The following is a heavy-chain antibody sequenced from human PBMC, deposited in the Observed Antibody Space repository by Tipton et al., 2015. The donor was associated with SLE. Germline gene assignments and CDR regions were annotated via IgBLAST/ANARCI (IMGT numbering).Heavy chain of an antibody. Sequence: GSLRLSCAASGFTFSTYAMNWVRQAPGKGLEWVSVTYSGGPTYYADSVKGRFTISRDNSKNTVYLQLSSLRAGDTATYYCVKDGPRYWNHDYYFDLWGRGTLVTVSS. J-gene: IGHJ2*01. CDR3: VKDGPRYWNHDYYFDL. V-gene: IGHV3-23*03. CDR1: GFTFSTYA. CDR2: TYSGGPT. D-gene: IGHD1-14*01.